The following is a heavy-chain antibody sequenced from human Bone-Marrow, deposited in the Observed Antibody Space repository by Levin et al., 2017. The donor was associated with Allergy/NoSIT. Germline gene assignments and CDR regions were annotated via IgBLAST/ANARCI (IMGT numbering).Heavy chain of an antibody. V-gene: IGHV2-26*01. CDR3: ARVMITFGGIHTPVPNGMDV. Sequence: TLSLTCTVSGFSLRNVRMGVSWIRQPPGKALEWLAHILSNDEKFYSTSLKSRLTISKDTSKSQVVLTMTNMDPVDTATYYCARVMITFGGIHTPVPNGMDVWGQGTTVIVSS. D-gene: IGHD3-16*01. CDR1: GFSLRNVRMG. CDR2: ILSNDEK. J-gene: IGHJ6*02.